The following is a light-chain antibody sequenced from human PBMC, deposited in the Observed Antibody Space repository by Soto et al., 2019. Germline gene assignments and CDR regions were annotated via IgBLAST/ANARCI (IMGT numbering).Light chain of an antibody. CDR1: SSDVGGYNY. CDR2: EVS. J-gene: IGLJ1*01. V-gene: IGLV2-14*01. Sequence: QSVLTQPASVSGSPGQSITISCTVTSSDVGGYNYVSWYQQRPGKAPKLMIYEVSNRPSGVSNRFSGSKSGNTASLTISGLQAEDEADYSCNSYTSSSTTVFGTGTKAPS. CDR3: NSYTSSSTTV.